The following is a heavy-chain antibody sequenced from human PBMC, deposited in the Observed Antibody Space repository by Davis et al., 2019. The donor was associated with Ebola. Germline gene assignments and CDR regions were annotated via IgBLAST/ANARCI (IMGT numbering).Heavy chain of an antibody. CDR1: GYTFTGYY. J-gene: IGHJ4*02. CDR2: INPNSGGT. D-gene: IGHD5-18*01. V-gene: IGHV1-2*04. Sequence: ASVKVSCKASGYTFTGYYMHWVRRAPGQGLEWMGWINPNSGGTNYAQKFQGWVTMTRDTSISTAYMELSRLRSDDTAVYYCARGVQLWLSGYYFDYWGQGTLVTVSS. CDR3: ARGVQLWLSGYYFDY.